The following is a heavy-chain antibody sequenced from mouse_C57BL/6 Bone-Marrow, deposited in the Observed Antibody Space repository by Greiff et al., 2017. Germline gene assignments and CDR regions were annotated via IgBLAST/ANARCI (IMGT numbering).Heavy chain of an antibody. J-gene: IGHJ1*03. Sequence: QVQLQQPGAELVKPGASVTLSCKASGYTFTSYWMHWVKQRPGQGLEWIGMIHPNSGSTNYNEKFKSKATLTVDKSSSTAYMQLSSLTSEDSAVYYCESWTLYYCGSSWYFDVWGTGTTVTVSS. CDR3: ESWTLYYCGSSWYFDV. CDR1: GYTFTSYW. CDR2: IHPNSGST. V-gene: IGHV1-64*01. D-gene: IGHD1-1*01.